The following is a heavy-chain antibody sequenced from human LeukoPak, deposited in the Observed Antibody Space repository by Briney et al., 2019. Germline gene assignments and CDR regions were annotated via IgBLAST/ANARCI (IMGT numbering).Heavy chain of an antibody. Sequence: SETLSLTCTVSGGSISSGSYYWSWLRQPAGKGLEWIGRIYTSGSTNYNPSLKSRVTISVDTSKNQFSLKLSSVTAADTAVYYCARGVDILTGYYTLPLDPWGQGTLVTVSS. CDR1: GGSISSGSYY. CDR3: ARGVDILTGYYTLPLDP. CDR2: IYTSGST. J-gene: IGHJ5*02. V-gene: IGHV4-61*02. D-gene: IGHD3-9*01.